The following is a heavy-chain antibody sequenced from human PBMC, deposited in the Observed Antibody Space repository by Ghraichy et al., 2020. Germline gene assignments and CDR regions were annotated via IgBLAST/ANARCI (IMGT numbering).Heavy chain of an antibody. CDR1: GGSIISPAYS. CDR2: IYHTGST. V-gene: IGHV4-30-2*06. Sequence: SQTLSLTCAVSGGSIISPAYSWSWIRQSQTKGLEWIGYIYHTGSTHYNPSLESRVTFSLDKSNNQVSLTLRPVTAADTAVYYCATTPTNYYTTSGSYAFDIWGPGTMVTVSS. D-gene: IGHD3-10*01. J-gene: IGHJ3*02. CDR3: ATTPTNYYTTSGSYAFDI.